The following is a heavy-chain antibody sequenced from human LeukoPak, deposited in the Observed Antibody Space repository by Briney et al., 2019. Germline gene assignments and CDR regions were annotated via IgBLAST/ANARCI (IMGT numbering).Heavy chain of an antibody. CDR1: GGSFSGYY. CDR3: ARVPTHYDSSGYLLDY. Sequence: SETLSPTCAVYGGSFSGYYWSWIRQPPGKGLEWIGEINHSGSTNYNPSLKSRVTISVDTSKNQFSLKLSSVTAADTAVYYCARVPTHYDSSGYLLDYWGQGTLVTVSS. J-gene: IGHJ4*02. V-gene: IGHV4-34*01. CDR2: INHSGST. D-gene: IGHD3-22*01.